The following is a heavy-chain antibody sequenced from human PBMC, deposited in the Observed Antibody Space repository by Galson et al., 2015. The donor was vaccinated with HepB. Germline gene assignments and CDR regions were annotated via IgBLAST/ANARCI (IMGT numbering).Heavy chain of an antibody. CDR3: TRDVDGYSSS. J-gene: IGHJ4*02. D-gene: IGHD6-13*01. CDR2: IRSKAYGGTT. CDR1: GFTFGDYA. V-gene: IGHV3-49*04. Sequence: SLRLSCAASGFTFGDYAMSWVRQAPGKGLEWVGFIRSKAYGGTTEYAASVEGRFTISRDDSISIAYLQMNSLRTEDTAVYYCTRDVDGYSSSWGQGTLVTVSS.